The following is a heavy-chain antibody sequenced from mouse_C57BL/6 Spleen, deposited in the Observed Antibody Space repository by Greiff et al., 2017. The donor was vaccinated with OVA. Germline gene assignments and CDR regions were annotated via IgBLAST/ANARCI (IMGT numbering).Heavy chain of an antibody. Sequence: VQLQEPGAELVRPGASVKLSCKASGYTFTDYYINWVKQRPGQGLEWIARIYPGSGNTYYNEKFKGKATLTVEKSSSTAYMQLSSLTSEDSAVYFCTRFSYDAAYYDMDYWGQGTSVTVSS. CDR1: GYTFTDYY. CDR3: TRFSYDAAYYDMDY. D-gene: IGHD2-12*01. V-gene: IGHV1-76*01. J-gene: IGHJ4*01. CDR2: IYPGSGNT.